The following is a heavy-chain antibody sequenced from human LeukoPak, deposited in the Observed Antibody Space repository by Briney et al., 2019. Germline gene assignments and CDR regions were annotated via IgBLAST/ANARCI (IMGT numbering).Heavy chain of an antibody. D-gene: IGHD4-23*01. CDR1: GDSISSGDNY. V-gene: IGHV4-30-4*01. J-gene: IGHJ4*02. CDR2: IFYTGST. Sequence: SETLSLTCTVSGDSISSGDNYWSWIRQPPGKGLEWIGYIFYTGSTFYNPSLKSRLSISVDTSQNQFSLRLSSVTAADTAVYYCARLTRVRNYGGNFGDYWGQGTLVTVSS. CDR3: ARLTRVRNYGGNFGDY.